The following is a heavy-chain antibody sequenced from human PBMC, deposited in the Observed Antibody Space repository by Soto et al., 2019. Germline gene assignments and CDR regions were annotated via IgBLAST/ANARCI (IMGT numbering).Heavy chain of an antibody. J-gene: IGHJ4*02. CDR1: GLTFSTYE. V-gene: IGHV3-48*03. D-gene: IGHD1-7*01. CDR3: ASKIFGTTYFDY. CDR2: IRGGGSPI. Sequence: GGSLRLSCAASGLTFSTYEMNWVSQAPGKGLEWVSYIRGGGSPILYADSVKGRFTISRDNAKNSLYLQMNSLRAEDTAIYYCASKIFGTTYFDYWGQGALATVSS.